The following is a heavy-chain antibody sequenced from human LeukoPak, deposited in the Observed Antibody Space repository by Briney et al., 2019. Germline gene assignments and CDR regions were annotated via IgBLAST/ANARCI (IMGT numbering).Heavy chain of an antibody. CDR1: GGSFSGYY. D-gene: IGHD3-10*01. J-gene: IGHJ4*02. CDR3: ARLTMVRGVNS. Sequence: SETLSLTCAVYGGSFSGYYWSWIRQPPGKGLEWIGETNHSGSTNYNPSLKSRVTISVDTSKNQFSLTLSSVTAADTAVYYCARLTMVRGVNSWGQGTLVTVSS. CDR2: TNHSGST. V-gene: IGHV4-34*01.